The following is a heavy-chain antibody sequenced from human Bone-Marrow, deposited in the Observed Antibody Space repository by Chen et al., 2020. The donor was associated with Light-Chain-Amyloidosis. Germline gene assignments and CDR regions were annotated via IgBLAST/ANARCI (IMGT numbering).Heavy chain of an antibody. V-gene: IGHV1-18*01. CDR2: ISAYTGNT. D-gene: IGHD3-9*01. Sequence: QVQLVQSGAEVKKPGASVKVSCKASGYTLTSYGISWVRQAPGQGLEWMGWISAYTGNTNYAQKLQGRVTMTTDTSTSTAYMELRSLRSDDTAVYYCAKTPRTDYDIVANWFDPWGQGTLVTVSS. CDR3: AKTPRTDYDIVANWFDP. J-gene: IGHJ5*02. CDR1: GYTLTSYG.